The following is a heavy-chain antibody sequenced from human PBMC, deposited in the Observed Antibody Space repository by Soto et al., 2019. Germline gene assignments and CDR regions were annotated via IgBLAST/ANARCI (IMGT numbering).Heavy chain of an antibody. Sequence: GGSLRFSCAASGFTFSSYAMHWVRQAPGKGLEWVAVISYDGSNKYYADSVKGRFTISRDNSKNTLYLQMNSLRAEDTAVYYCADSWLPTSYWGQGTLVTVSS. CDR3: ADSWLPTSY. J-gene: IGHJ4*02. V-gene: IGHV3-30-3*01. CDR2: ISYDGSNK. D-gene: IGHD3-10*01. CDR1: GFTFSSYA.